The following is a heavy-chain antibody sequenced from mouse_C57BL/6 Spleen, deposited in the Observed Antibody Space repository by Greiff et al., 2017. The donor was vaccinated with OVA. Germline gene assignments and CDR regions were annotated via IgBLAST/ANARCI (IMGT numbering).Heavy chain of an antibody. V-gene: IGHV5-17*01. CDR1: GFTFSDYG. CDR2: ISSGSSTI. Sequence: EVKLMESGGGLVKPGGSLKLSCAASGFTFSDYGMHWVRQAPEKGLEWVAYISSGSSTIYYADTVKGRFTISRDNAKNTLFLQMTSLRSEDTAMYYCAREITTVVEFYWYFDVWGTGTTVTVSS. J-gene: IGHJ1*03. D-gene: IGHD1-1*01. CDR3: AREITTVVEFYWYFDV.